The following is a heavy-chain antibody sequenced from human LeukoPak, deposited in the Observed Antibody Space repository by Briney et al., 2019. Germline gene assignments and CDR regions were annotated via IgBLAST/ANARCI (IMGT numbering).Heavy chain of an antibody. CDR2: INPDSSHT. Sequence: GASVNVSCKASGYTFTGHYPHWMRQAPGQGLEGMGWINPDSSHTRYAQNFDGRVTLTRDTSISTAYLELSSLKSDDTAVYYCARVLVGVFTLTTDFWGQGTLVTVS. CDR3: ARVLVGVFTLTTDF. CDR1: GYTFTGHY. V-gene: IGHV1-2*02. J-gene: IGHJ4*02. D-gene: IGHD1-26*01.